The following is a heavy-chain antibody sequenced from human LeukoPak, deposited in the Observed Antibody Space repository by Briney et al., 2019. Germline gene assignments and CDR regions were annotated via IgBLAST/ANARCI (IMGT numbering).Heavy chain of an antibody. Sequence: ASVKVSCKASGGTFSSYAISWVRQAPGQGLEWMGRIIPILGIANYAQKFQGRVTITADKSTSTAYMELSSLRSEDTAVYHCATAYCGGDCSLYFDYWGQGTLVTVSS. V-gene: IGHV1-69*04. CDR1: GGTFSSYA. CDR3: ATAYCGGDCSLYFDY. J-gene: IGHJ4*02. CDR2: IIPILGIA. D-gene: IGHD2-21*02.